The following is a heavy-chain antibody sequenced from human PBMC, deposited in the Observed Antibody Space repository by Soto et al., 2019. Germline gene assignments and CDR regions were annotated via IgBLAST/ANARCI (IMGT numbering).Heavy chain of an antibody. CDR2: ISYDGSNK. CDR1: GFTFSSYG. V-gene: IGHV3-30*18. CDR3: AKDLGHGGRGAFDI. J-gene: IGHJ3*02. D-gene: IGHD7-27*01. Sequence: QVQLVESGGGVVQPGRSLRLSCAASGFTFSSYGMHWVRQAPGKGLEWVALISYDGSNKYYADSVKGRFTISRDNSKKTLYRQMNSLRTEDTAVYYCAKDLGHGGRGAFDIWGQGTMVTVSS.